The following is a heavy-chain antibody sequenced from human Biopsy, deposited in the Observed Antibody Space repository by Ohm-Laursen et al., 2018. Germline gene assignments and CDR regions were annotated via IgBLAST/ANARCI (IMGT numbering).Heavy chain of an antibody. CDR1: VFDFSDNS. CDR3: GRAYPPPGRRLVVVAGDFDC. CDR2: VTINSSYI. V-gene: IGHV3-21*01. Sequence: SLTLSCASSVFDFSDNSNCWVRNPPGKGLGRVSSVTINSSYINYYDSAMGRIIISTDNAKNSLYLQMNSLRAEDTAVYYCGRAYPPPGRRLVVVAGDFDCWGQGTRVTVSS. J-gene: IGHJ4*02. D-gene: IGHD2-15*01.